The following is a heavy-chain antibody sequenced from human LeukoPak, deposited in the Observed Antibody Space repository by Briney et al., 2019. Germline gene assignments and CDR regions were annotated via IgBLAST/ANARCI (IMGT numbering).Heavy chain of an antibody. V-gene: IGHV3-53*01. CDR2: LYSGSDT. CDR1: GFTVSSNY. Sequence: GGSLRLSCAASGFTVSSNYMSWVRQAPGKGLEWVSILYSGSDTYYADSVEGRFIISRDSSKNTLFLQMNDLRVEDTAVYYCARVGDHFHWYLDLWGRGTLVTISS. J-gene: IGHJ2*01. CDR3: ARVGDHFHWYLDL. D-gene: IGHD3-3*02.